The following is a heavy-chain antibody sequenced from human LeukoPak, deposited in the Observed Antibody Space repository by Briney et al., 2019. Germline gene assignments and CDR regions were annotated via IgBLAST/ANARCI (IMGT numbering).Heavy chain of an antibody. CDR3: ARHSGPKVQEYSGSLDAFDI. D-gene: IGHD1-26*01. CDR1: GGSISSSSYY. Sequence: KASEALSLTCTVSGGSISSSSYYWGWIRQPPGKGLEWIGSIYYSGSTYYNPSLKSRFTISVDTSKNQFSLKLSSVTAADTAVYCCARHSGPKVQEYSGSLDAFDIWGQGTMVTVSS. J-gene: IGHJ3*02. V-gene: IGHV4-39*01. CDR2: IYYSGST.